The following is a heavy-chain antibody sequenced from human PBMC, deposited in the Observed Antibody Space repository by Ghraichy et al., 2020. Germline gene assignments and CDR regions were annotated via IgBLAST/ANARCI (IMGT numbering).Heavy chain of an antibody. D-gene: IGHD5-12*01. V-gene: IGHV3-7*01. Sequence: GESLNISCTASGFIFSNYWMSWVRQAPGTGLEWVANMNQDGSEKYYVNSVKGRFTISRDNAKNSLYLQMNSLRAEDTAVYYCARDRHIVVDGRRGDYWGQGTLVTVSS. J-gene: IGHJ4*02. CDR1: GFIFSNYW. CDR2: MNQDGSEK. CDR3: ARDRHIVVDGRRGDY.